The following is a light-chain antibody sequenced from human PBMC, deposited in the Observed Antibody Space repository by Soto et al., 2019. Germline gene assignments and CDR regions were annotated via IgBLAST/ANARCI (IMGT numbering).Light chain of an antibody. CDR3: QQYSTYLYS. CDR1: QSINYW. CDR2: DAS. Sequence: DIQMTQSPSTVSASAGDRVTITCRASQSINYWLAWYQQKPGKAPKLLIYDASSLESGVPSRFSGSGSGTEFTLTISSLQPGDFASYYCQQYSTYLYSFGQGTKLEIK. J-gene: IGKJ2*01. V-gene: IGKV1-5*01.